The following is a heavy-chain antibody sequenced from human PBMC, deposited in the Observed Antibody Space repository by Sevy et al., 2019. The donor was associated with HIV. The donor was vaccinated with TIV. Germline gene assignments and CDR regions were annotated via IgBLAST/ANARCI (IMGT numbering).Heavy chain of an antibody. CDR2: INPHSGDT. Sequence: ASVKVSCKASGYAFNGFYMHWVRQAPGQGLEWMGWINPHSGDTRVAQKFQGRVTLTSDTSITSAYMEVTSLTSDDTAVYYCVKASGYGYGYVANFDYWGQGTLVTVSS. J-gene: IGHJ4*01. V-gene: IGHV1-2*02. D-gene: IGHD5-18*01. CDR1: GYAFNGFY. CDR3: VKASGYGYGYVANFDY.